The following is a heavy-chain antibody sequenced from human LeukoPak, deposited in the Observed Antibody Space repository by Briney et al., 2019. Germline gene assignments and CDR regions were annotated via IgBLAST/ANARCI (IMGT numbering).Heavy chain of an antibody. V-gene: IGHV3-9*01. J-gene: IGHJ5*02. CDR1: GFTFDDYA. CDR2: ISWNSGSI. CDR3: AKSGHAWFGEGGYNWFDP. Sequence: GRSLRLSCAASGFTFDDYAMHWVRQAPGKGLEWVSGISWNSGSIGYADSVKGRFTISRDNAKNSLYLQMNSLRAEDTALYYCAKSGHAWFGEGGYNWFDPWGQGTLVTVSS. D-gene: IGHD3-10*01.